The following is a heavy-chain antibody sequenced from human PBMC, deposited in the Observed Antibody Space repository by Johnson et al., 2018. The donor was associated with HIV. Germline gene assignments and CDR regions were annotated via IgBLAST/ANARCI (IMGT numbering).Heavy chain of an antibody. CDR3: AKDRGWELLTTDAVDI. D-gene: IGHD1-26*01. CDR2: ISYDGSNK. V-gene: IGHV3-30*18. J-gene: IGHJ3*02. CDR1: GFTFSSYG. Sequence: QVQLVESGGGVVQPGRSLRLSCAASGFTFSSYGMHWVRQAPGKGLEWVAVISYDGSNKYYADSVKGRFTISRDNSKNTVYLQMNSLRAEDTAVYYCAKDRGWELLTTDAVDIWGQGTMVTVSS.